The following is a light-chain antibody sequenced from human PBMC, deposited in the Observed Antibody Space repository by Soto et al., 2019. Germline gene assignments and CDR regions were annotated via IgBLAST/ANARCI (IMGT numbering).Light chain of an antibody. J-gene: IGLJ2*01. CDR1: SSDVGRYNL. V-gene: IGLV2-23*02. CDR3: CSYAGSTTFVV. Sequence: QSVLTQPASVSGSPGQSITISCTGNSSDVGRYNLVSWYQQHPGKAPKLMIYEVGKRPSGVSNRFSGSKSGNTASLTISGLQAEDEADYYCCSYAGSTTFVVFGGGTKVTVL. CDR2: EVG.